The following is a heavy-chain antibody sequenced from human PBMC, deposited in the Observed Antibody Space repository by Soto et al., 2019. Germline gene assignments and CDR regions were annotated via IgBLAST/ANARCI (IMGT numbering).Heavy chain of an antibody. CDR3: ARLYFGDYNDY. CDR2: IYNSGST. D-gene: IGHD4-17*01. V-gene: IGHV4-4*02. Sequence: SQNLSLTCAVSGGSISSSNWWSWVRQHPGNGLEWIVQIYNSGSTNYNPSLKSRVTISVDKSKNQFSLKLGSVTAADTAVYYCARLYFGDYNDYWGQGNLVTVSS. CDR1: GGSISSSNW. J-gene: IGHJ4*02.